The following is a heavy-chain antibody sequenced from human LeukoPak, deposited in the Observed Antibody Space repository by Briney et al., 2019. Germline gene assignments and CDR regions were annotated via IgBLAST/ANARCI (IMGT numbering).Heavy chain of an antibody. CDR1: GFTVSSNY. D-gene: IGHD5-18*01. CDR3: AREGGDLLGETAPRDYYYYGMDV. CDR2: IYSGGST. J-gene: IGHJ6*02. V-gene: IGHV3-66*01. Sequence: GGSLRLSCAASGFTVSSNYMSWVRQAPGKGPEWVSVIYSGGSTYYADSVKGRFTISRDNSKNTLYLQMNSLRAEDTAVYYCAREGGDLLGETAPRDYYYYGMDVWGQGTTVTVSS.